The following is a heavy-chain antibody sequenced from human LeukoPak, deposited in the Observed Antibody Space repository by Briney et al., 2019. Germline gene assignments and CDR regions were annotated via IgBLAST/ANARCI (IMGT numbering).Heavy chain of an antibody. J-gene: IGHJ6*02. CDR1: GFTFSSYG. Sequence: GGSLRLSCAASGFTFSSYGMHWVRQAPGKGLGWVAVIWYDGSNKYYADSVKGRFTISRDNSKNTLYLQMNSLRAEDTAVYYCARDYGDYVVGPLYGMDVWGLGTTVTVSS. V-gene: IGHV3-33*01. CDR3: ARDYGDYVVGPLYGMDV. D-gene: IGHD4-17*01. CDR2: IWYDGSNK.